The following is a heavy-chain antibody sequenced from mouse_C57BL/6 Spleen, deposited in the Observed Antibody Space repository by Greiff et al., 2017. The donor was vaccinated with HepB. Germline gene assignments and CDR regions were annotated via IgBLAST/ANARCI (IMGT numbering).Heavy chain of an antibody. V-gene: IGHV1-64*01. J-gene: IGHJ2*01. CDR1: GYTFTSYW. D-gene: IGHD1-1*01. CDR3: ARPYYYGSSLFDY. Sequence: QVQLKESGAELVKPGASVKLSCKASGYTFTSYWMHWVKQRPGQGLEWIGMIHPNSGSTNYNEKFKSKATLTVDKSSSTAYMQLSSLTSEDSAVYYCARPYYYGSSLFDYWGQGTTLTVSS. CDR2: IHPNSGST.